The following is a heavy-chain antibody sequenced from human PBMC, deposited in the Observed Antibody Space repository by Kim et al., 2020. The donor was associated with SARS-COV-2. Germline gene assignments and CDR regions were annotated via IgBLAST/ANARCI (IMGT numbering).Heavy chain of an antibody. J-gene: IGHJ5*02. CDR3: ARVYVIHWFDP. Sequence: YIESVKGRFTISRDNSKNTPYLQMNSLKAVDTAVYYCARVYVIHWFDPWGQGTLVTVSA. D-gene: IGHD3-16*02. V-gene: IGHV3-66*01.